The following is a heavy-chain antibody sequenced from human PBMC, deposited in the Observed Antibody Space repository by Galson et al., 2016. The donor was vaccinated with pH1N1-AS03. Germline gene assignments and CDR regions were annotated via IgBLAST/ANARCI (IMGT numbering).Heavy chain of an antibody. CDR1: GFPFSGYE. J-gene: IGHJ4*02. CDR3: VRPSSGSFRY. CDR2: ISYSGDTE. V-gene: IGHV3-48*03. D-gene: IGHD1-26*01. Sequence: SLRLSCAASGFPFSGYEMNWVRQASGKGLEWISYISYSGDTENYADSVKGRFSISRDNAKNSLYLQMSALRPEDTAVYYCVRPSSGSFRYWGPGTLVTVSS.